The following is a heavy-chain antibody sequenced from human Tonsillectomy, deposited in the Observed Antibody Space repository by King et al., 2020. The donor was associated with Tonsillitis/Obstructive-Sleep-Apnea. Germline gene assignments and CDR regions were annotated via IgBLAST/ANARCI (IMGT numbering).Heavy chain of an antibody. D-gene: IGHD3-22*01. CDR2: ISAYNGDT. J-gene: IGHJ4*02. Sequence: QLVQSGAEVKKPGASVKVSCKASGYTFTSYGISWVRQAPGQGLEWMGWISAYNGDTNYAQNLQGRVTMTTDTSTSTAYMELGSLRSDDTALYYCARVNYDSSGYYEGFDYWGQGTLVTVCS. CDR3: ARVNYDSSGYYEGFDY. V-gene: IGHV1-18*01. CDR1: GYTFTSYG.